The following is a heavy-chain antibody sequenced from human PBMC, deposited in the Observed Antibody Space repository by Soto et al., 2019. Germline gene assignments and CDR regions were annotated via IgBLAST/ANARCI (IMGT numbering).Heavy chain of an antibody. CDR1: GGSISTYY. CDR3: ARAGDYGAHGMDV. Sequence: SETLSLTCTVSGGSISTYYWSWIRQPPGKGLEWIGYIYYNGSTYYNPSLKSRVTISVDTSKNQLSLKLSSVTAADTAVYYCARAGDYGAHGMDVWGQGTTVTVSS. J-gene: IGHJ6*02. V-gene: IGHV4-59*06. D-gene: IGHD4-17*01. CDR2: IYYNGST.